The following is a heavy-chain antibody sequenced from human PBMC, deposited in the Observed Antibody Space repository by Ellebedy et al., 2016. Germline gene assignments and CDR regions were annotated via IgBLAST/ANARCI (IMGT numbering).Heavy chain of an antibody. CDR1: GGSISRYH. CDR3: ARTTTFDYGDSGYFKY. D-gene: IGHD4-17*01. V-gene: IGHV4-59*01. CDR2: IYYSGST. Sequence: SETLSLTXIVSGGSISRYHWSWIRQSPGKGLEWIGYIYYSGSTNYNPSLKSLVTISVDTSKNQFSLKLSSVTAADTAVYYCARTTTFDYGDSGYFKYWGQGTLVTVSS. J-gene: IGHJ4*02.